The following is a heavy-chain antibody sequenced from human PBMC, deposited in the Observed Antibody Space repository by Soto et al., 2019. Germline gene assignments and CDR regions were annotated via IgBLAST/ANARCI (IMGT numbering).Heavy chain of an antibody. CDR3: ARAGYDSSGYYFYAMDV. D-gene: IGHD3-22*01. V-gene: IGHV3-13*05. CDR1: GFILSGYD. CDR2: IGTAGDP. J-gene: IGHJ6*02. Sequence: EEQLVESGGGLVQPGGSLRLSCVASGFILSGYDMHWVRQATGEGLEWVSAIGTAGDPYYSGSVKGRFTISRGNAENSVYLQMNSLRPGDTAVYYCARAGYDSSGYYFYAMDVWGPGTTVTVSS.